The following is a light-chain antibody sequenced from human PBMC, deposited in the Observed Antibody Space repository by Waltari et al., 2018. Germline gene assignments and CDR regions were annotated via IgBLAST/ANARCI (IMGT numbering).Light chain of an antibody. J-gene: IGKJ2*01. Sequence: EIVMTQSPATLSVSPGESATLPCRASQSVSSNLAWYQQKPGQAPRLLIYGASTRATGIPARFSGSGSGTEFTLTISSLQSEDFAVYYCQQYNNWLYTFGQGTKLEIK. CDR2: GAS. CDR1: QSVSSN. V-gene: IGKV3-15*01. CDR3: QQYNNWLYT.